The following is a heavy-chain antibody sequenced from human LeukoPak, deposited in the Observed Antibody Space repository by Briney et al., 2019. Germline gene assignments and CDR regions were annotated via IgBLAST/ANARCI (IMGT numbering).Heavy chain of an antibody. CDR2: INGDGSWT. V-gene: IGHV3-74*01. CDR3: VSFYETY. J-gene: IGHJ4*02. D-gene: IGHD2-2*01. Sequence: GGSLRLFCAASGNYWMHWVRQAPGKGLVWVSHINGDGSWTTYADSVKGRFTISKDNAKNTVYLQMNNLRAEDTAVYYCVSFYETYWGRGTLVTVSS. CDR1: GNYW.